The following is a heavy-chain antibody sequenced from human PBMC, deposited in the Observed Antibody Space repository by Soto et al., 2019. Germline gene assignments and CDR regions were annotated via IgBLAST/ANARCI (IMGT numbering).Heavy chain of an antibody. J-gene: IGHJ6*02. CDR1: GFTFSSYA. CDR2: ISYDGSNK. D-gene: IGHD6-6*01. CDR3: ATNKTPSSSSVFYYYGMDV. Sequence: QVQLVESGGGVVQPGRSLRLSCAASGFTFSSYAMHWVRQAPGKGLEWVAVISYDGSNKYYADSVKGRFTISRDNSKNTLYLQMNSLRAEDTAVYYCATNKTPSSSSVFYYYGMDVWGQGTTVTVSS. V-gene: IGHV3-30-3*01.